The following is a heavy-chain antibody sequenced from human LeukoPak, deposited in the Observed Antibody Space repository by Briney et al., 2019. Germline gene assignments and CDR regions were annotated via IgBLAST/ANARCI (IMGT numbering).Heavy chain of an antibody. CDR3: AKERKQWLHRILDY. Sequence: KPGGSLRLSCAASGFTFSDYYMSWIRQAPGKGLEWVSYISSSGSTIYYADSVKGRFTISRDNSKNTLYLQMNSLRAEDTAVYYCAKERKQWLHRILDYWGQGTLVTVSS. CDR1: GFTFSDYY. J-gene: IGHJ4*02. D-gene: IGHD6-19*01. CDR2: ISSSGSTI. V-gene: IGHV3-11*01.